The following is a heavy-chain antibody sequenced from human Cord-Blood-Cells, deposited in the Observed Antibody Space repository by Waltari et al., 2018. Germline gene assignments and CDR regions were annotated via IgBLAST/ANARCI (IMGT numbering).Heavy chain of an antibody. J-gene: IGHJ4*02. CDR3: ARGSNITMVRRTFDY. Sequence: QVQLQQWGAGLLKPSETLSLTCAVYGGSFSGYYWSWLRQPPGKGLAWIGEINHSGSTNYNPSLKSRVTISVDTSKNQFSLKLSSVTAADTAVYYCARGSNITMVRRTFDYWGQGTLVTVSS. CDR1: GGSFSGYY. V-gene: IGHV4-34*01. CDR2: INHSGST. D-gene: IGHD3-10*01.